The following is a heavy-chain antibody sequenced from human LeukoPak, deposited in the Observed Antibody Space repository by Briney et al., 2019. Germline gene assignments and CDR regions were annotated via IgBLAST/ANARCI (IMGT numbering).Heavy chain of an antibody. D-gene: IGHD4-11*01. Sequence: PGGSLRLSCAASGFTFNTYGMHWVRQVPGKGLVWVSRISGDGSSTAYADSVKGRFTISRDNAKNTVYLQMNSLRVEDTAVYFCAREKGSSNYDSWGQGTLVTVSS. CDR3: AREKGSSNYDS. J-gene: IGHJ5*01. V-gene: IGHV3-74*03. CDR2: ISGDGSST. CDR1: GFTFNTYG.